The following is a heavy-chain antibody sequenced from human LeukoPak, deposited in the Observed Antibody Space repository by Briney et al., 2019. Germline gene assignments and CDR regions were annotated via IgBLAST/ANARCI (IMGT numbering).Heavy chain of an antibody. Sequence: PSQTLSLTCTVSGGSISSGGYYWSWIRQHPGKGLEWIGYIYYSGSTYYNPSLKSRVTISVDTSKNQFSLKLSSVTAADTAVYYCATPPYRAAAFFAFDIWGQGTMVTVSS. CDR3: ATPPYRAAAFFAFDI. V-gene: IGHV4-31*03. J-gene: IGHJ3*02. CDR1: GGSISSGGYY. D-gene: IGHD6-13*01. CDR2: IYYSGST.